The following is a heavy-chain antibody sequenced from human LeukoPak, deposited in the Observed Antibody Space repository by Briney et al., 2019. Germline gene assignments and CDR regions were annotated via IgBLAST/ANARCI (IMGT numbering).Heavy chain of an antibody. D-gene: IGHD6-13*01. V-gene: IGHV3-66*01. CDR1: GFTVSSNY. J-gene: IGHJ4*02. Sequence: GGSLRLSCAASGFTVSSNYMSWVRQAPGKGLEWVSVIYSGGSTYYADSVKGRFSISRDNSKNTLYLQMNSLRAEDTAVYYCARAAAGTSVDYWGQGTLVTVSS. CDR2: IYSGGST. CDR3: ARAAAGTSVDY.